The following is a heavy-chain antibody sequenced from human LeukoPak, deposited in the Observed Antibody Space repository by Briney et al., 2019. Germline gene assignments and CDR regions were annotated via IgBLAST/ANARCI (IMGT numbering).Heavy chain of an antibody. CDR3: ARDRSPVGATTPIDY. D-gene: IGHD1-26*01. CDR1: GGSFSGYY. J-gene: IGHJ4*02. Sequence: PSETLSLTYAVYGGSFSGYYWSWIHQPPGKGLEWIGEINHGGSTNYNPSLKSRVTISVDTSKNQFSLKLSSVTAADTAVYYCARDRSPVGATTPIDYWGQGTLVTVSS. CDR2: INHGGST. V-gene: IGHV4-34*01.